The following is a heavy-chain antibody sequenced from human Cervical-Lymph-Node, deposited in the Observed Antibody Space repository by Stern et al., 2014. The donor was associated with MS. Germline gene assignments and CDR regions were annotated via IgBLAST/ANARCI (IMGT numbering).Heavy chain of an antibody. J-gene: IGHJ2*01. CDR1: GDSISNNF. V-gene: IGHV4-59*01. Sequence: QVQLQESGPGLVKPSETLSLTCTVSGDSISNNFWSWIRQPPGKGLEWIAYVYYTGDTDYNPALKSRVAISLDTSKNQFSLKLKSVTAADTATYFCARQRERYLDLWGRGTLVTVSS. D-gene: IGHD6-25*01. CDR3: ARQRERYLDL. CDR2: VYYTGDT.